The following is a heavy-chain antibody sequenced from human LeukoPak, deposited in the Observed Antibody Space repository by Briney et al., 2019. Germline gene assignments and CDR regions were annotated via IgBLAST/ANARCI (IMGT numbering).Heavy chain of an antibody. CDR2: ISYDGSNK. Sequence: GGSLRLSCAASGFTSSSYGMHWVRQAPGKGLGWVAVISYDGSNKYYADSVKGRFTISRDNSKNTPYLQMNSLRAEDTAVYYCAKGFYGYSSSWYSGNWFDPWGQGTLVTVSS. V-gene: IGHV3-30*18. CDR3: AKGFYGYSSSWYSGNWFDP. CDR1: GFTSSSYG. D-gene: IGHD6-13*01. J-gene: IGHJ5*02.